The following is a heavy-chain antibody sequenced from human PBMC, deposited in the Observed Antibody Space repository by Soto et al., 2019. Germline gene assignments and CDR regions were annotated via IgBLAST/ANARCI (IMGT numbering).Heavy chain of an antibody. CDR2: LYASGTT. J-gene: IGHJ3*01. CDR1: GGSISSYY. Sequence: SETLSLTCSVSGGSISSYYWNWIRQPAGKGLEWIGRLYASGTTNYNPSLKSRVSMSVDTSKSQFSLKLSSVTAADTAVYFCARSGNYYYDSSGYFDAFDVWGQGTMVTVSS. CDR3: ARSGNYYYDSSGYFDAFDV. D-gene: IGHD3-22*01. V-gene: IGHV4-4*07.